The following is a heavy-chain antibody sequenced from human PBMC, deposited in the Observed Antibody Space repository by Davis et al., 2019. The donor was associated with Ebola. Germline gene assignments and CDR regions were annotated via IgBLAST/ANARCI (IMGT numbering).Heavy chain of an antibody. D-gene: IGHD4-11*01. CDR2: IYTSGST. CDR3: ARASTVTPFDY. J-gene: IGHJ4*02. Sequence: SETLSLTCTVSGGSISSYYWSWIRQPPGKGLEWIGYIYTSGSTNYNPSLKSRVTISVDTSKDQFSLKLSSVTAADTAVYYCARASTVTPFDYWGQGTLVTVSS. CDR1: GGSISSYY. V-gene: IGHV4-4*09.